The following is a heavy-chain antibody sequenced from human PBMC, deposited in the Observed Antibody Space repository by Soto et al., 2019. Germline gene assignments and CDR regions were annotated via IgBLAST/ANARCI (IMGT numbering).Heavy chain of an antibody. CDR2: LYDVDGT. D-gene: IGHD1-1*01. CDR3: ASWLEREHAYDI. Sequence: DVQLVASGGGLIQPGGSLRLSCAALGLTVRGKKYITWVRQAPGKGLEWVSALYDVDGTYYADSAKGLFTISRDNSNNIIYLQMNSLGPDDTVVYYCASWLEREHAYDIWGLGTMVTVSS. V-gene: IGHV3-53*01. CDR1: GLTVRGKKY. J-gene: IGHJ3*02.